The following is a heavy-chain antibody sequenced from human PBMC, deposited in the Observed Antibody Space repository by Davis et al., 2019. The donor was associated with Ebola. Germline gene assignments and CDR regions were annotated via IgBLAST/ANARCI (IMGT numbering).Heavy chain of an antibody. CDR1: GYSFTSHW. CDR2: IYPGDSDT. Sequence: SCKGSGYSFTSHWIGCVRQMPGKGLEWMGVIYPGDSDTRYSPSFQGQVTISADKSINTAYLQWSSLKASDTAMYFCARQGGGSNYGSGDYWGQGTLVTVSS. J-gene: IGHJ4*02. D-gene: IGHD3-10*01. V-gene: IGHV5-51*01. CDR3: ARQGGGSNYGSGDY.